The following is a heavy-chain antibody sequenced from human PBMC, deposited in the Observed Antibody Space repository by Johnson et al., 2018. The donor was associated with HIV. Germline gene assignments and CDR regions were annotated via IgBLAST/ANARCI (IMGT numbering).Heavy chain of an antibody. J-gene: IGHJ3*02. Sequence: VQLVESGGDFIKPGGSLRLSCAASGFTFSNAWMSWVRQAPGKGLEWVGRIKSKIDGGTTDYAAPVKGRFTISRDDSKNTLYLQMNSLKTEDTAVYYCTTYCITSFGVVVCAFDIWGQGTIVTVSS. CDR2: IKSKIDGGTT. V-gene: IGHV3-15*01. CDR3: TTYCITSFGVVVCAFDI. CDR1: GFTFSNAW. D-gene: IGHD3-3*01.